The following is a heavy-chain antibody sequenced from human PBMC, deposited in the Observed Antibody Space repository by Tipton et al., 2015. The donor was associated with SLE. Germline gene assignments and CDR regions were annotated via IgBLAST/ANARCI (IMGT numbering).Heavy chain of an antibody. CDR3: AREIYSGYGIEAFDI. CDR2: ISWNSGSI. D-gene: IGHD5-12*01. Sequence: SLRLSCAASGFTFDDYAMHWVRQAPGKGLEWVSGISWNSGSIGYADSVKGRFTISRDNAKNSLYLQMNSLRSDDTAVYYCAREIYSGYGIEAFDIWGQGTMVTVSS. V-gene: IGHV3-9*01. J-gene: IGHJ3*02. CDR1: GFTFDDYA.